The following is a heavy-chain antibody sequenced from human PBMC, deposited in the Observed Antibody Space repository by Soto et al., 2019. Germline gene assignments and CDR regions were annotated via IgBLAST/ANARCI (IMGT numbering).Heavy chain of an antibody. CDR3: ARGWDYYGMDV. CDR2: IIPFIGTA. V-gene: IGHV1-69*11. CDR1: GGTFSSYA. J-gene: IGHJ6*02. D-gene: IGHD3-16*01. Sequence: SVKVSCKASGGTFSSYAISWVRQAPGQGLEWMGRIIPFIGTANYAQKFQGRVTITADESTSTAYMELTSLRSEDTAVYYCARGWDYYGMDVWGQGTTVTVSS.